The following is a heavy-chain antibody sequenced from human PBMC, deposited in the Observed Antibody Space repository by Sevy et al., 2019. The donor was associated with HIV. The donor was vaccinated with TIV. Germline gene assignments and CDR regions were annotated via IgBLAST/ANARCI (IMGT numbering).Heavy chain of an antibody. V-gene: IGHV3-23*01. Sequence: GGSLRLSCAASGFTFSSYAMSWVHQAPGKGLEWVSAISGSGGSTYYADSVKGRFTISRDNSKNTLYLQMNSLRAEDTAVYYCAKDLDDYGDYVHYFDYWGQGTLVTVSS. J-gene: IGHJ4*02. CDR2: ISGSGGST. CDR3: AKDLDDYGDYVHYFDY. CDR1: GFTFSSYA. D-gene: IGHD4-17*01.